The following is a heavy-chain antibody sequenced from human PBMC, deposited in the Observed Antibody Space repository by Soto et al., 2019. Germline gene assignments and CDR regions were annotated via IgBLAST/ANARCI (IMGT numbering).Heavy chain of an antibody. J-gene: IGHJ4*02. V-gene: IGHV3-23*01. CDR2: IGGGGGST. Sequence: EVKLLESGGGLVQPGGSLRLSCAASGFTFSNFAMGWVRQAPGKGLEWVSAIGGGGGSTFYADSVKGRFTVFRDNSKNTLYLQMNSLRVEDTAGFYCAKIAEAVAGTVYGYWGQGTLVTVSS. CDR1: GFTFSNFA. D-gene: IGHD6-19*01. CDR3: AKIAEAVAGTVYGY.